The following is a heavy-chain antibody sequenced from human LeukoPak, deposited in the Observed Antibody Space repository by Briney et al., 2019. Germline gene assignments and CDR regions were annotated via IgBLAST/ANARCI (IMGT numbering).Heavy chain of an antibody. V-gene: IGHV3-21*01. J-gene: IGHJ4*02. D-gene: IGHD3-9*01. CDR2: ISSSSSYI. Sequence: GGSLRLSCAASGFTFSSYAMRWVRQAPGKGLEWVSSISSSSSYIYYADSVKGRFTISRDNAKNSLYLQMNSLRAEDTAVYYCARVDILTGPFDYWGQGTLVTVSS. CDR3: ARVDILTGPFDY. CDR1: GFTFSSYA.